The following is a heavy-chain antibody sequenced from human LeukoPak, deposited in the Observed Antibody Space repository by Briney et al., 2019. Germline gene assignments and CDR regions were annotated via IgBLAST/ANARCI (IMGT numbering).Heavy chain of an antibody. CDR2: IRYDGSNK. D-gene: IGHD5-18*01. V-gene: IGHV3-30*02. CDR3: AKERGYRQDYFDY. J-gene: IGHJ4*02. CDR1: GFTFSSYG. Sequence: PGGSLRLSCAASGFTFSSYGMHWVRQAPGQGLEWVAFIRYDGSNKYYADSVKGRFTISRDNSKNTLYLQMNSLRAEDTAVYYCAKERGYRQDYFDYWGQGTLVTVSS.